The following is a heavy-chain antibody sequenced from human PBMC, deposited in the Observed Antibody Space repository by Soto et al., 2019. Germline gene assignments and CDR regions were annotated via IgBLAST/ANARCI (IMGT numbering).Heavy chain of an antibody. V-gene: IGHV1-69*04. Sequence: SVKVSCKASGGTFSSYTISWVRQAPGQGLEWMGRIIPILGIANYAQKFQGRVTITADKSTSTAYMELSSLRSEDTAVYYCARENYGGNSGFDYWGQGTLVTVSS. CDR3: ARENYGGNSGFDY. CDR2: IIPILGIA. CDR1: GGTFSSYT. D-gene: IGHD4-17*01. J-gene: IGHJ4*02.